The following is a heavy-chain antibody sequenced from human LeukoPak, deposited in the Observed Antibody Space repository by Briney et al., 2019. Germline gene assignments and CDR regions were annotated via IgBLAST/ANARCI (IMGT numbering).Heavy chain of an antibody. J-gene: IGHJ4*02. CDR3: AKDYYDSSGVYYFDY. CDR1: GFTFSSYA. CDR2: ISGSGGST. V-gene: IGHV3-23*01. Sequence: RGSLRLSCAVSGFTFSSYAMNWVRLAPRKGVEWVSGISGSGGSTYYADSVKGRFTISRDNSRNTLYLQMNSLSAEDTAVYYCAKDYYDSSGVYYFDYWGQGTLVTVSS. D-gene: IGHD3-22*01.